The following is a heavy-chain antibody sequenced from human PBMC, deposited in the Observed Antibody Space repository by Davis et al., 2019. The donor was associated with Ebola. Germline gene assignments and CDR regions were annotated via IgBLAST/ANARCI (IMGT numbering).Heavy chain of an antibody. CDR3: TRDSSRIFGVVIIPVPAFDI. J-gene: IGHJ3*02. CDR1: GFTFGDYA. V-gene: IGHV3-49*03. CDR2: IRSKAYGGTT. Sequence: PGGSLRLSCTASGFTFGDYAMSWFRQAPGKGLEWVGFIRSKAYGGTTEYAASVKGRFTISRDDSKSIAYLQMNSLKTEDTAVYYCTRDSSRIFGVVIIPVPAFDIWGQGTMVTVSS. D-gene: IGHD3-3*01.